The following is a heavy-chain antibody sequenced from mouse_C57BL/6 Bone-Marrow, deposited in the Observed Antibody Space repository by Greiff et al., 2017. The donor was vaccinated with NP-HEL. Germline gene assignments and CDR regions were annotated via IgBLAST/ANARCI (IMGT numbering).Heavy chain of an antibody. V-gene: IGHV1-82*01. CDR1: GYAFSSSW. CDR2: IYPGDGDT. D-gene: IGHD3-2*02. Sequence: LQESGPELVKPGASVKISCKASGYAFSSSWMNWVKQRPGKGLEWIGRIYPGDGDTNYNGKFKGKATLTADKSSSTAYMQLSSLTSEDAAVYFCARPAQATYYYFDYWGQGTTLTVSS. CDR3: ARPAQATYYYFDY. J-gene: IGHJ2*01.